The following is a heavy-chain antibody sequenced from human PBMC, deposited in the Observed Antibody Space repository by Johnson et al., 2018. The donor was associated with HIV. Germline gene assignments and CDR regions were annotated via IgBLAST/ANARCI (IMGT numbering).Heavy chain of an antibody. CDR1: GFTFSSYG. Sequence: QVQLVEYGGGVVQPGRSLRLSCAASGFTFSSYGMHWVRQAPGKGLEWVAVISYDGSNKYYADSVKGRFTISRDNSKNTLYLQMNSLRAEDTAVYYCAKVGATVITPRGEAFDIWGQGTMVTVSS. J-gene: IGHJ3*02. D-gene: IGHD4-23*01. CDR2: ISYDGSNK. V-gene: IGHV3-30*18. CDR3: AKVGATVITPRGEAFDI.